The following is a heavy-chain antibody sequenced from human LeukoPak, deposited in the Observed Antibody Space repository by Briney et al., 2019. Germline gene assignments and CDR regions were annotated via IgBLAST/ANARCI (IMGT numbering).Heavy chain of an antibody. V-gene: IGHV3-9*01. CDR2: ISWNSGSI. CDR3: AGGSGWYFDY. D-gene: IGHD6-19*01. J-gene: IGHJ4*02. Sequence: PGRSLRLSCAASGFTFDDYAMHWVRQAPGKGLEWVSGISWNSGSIGYADSVKGRFTISRDNSKNTLHLQMNSLRAEDTAVYYCAGGSGWYFDYWGQGTLVTVSS. CDR1: GFTFDDYA.